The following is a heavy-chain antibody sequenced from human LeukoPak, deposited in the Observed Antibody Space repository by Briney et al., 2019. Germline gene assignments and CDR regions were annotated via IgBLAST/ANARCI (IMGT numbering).Heavy chain of an antibody. Sequence: GGSLRLSCVASGFTFSDYSMNWVRQAPGKGLEWVSYISSSGSTKNYADSVKGRFTIPRDSAKNSLYLQMNSLRDEDRAVYYCARVEAFWSGYAYYYYMDVWGKGTTVTVSS. J-gene: IGHJ6*03. CDR3: ARVEAFWSGYAYYYYMDV. CDR1: GFTFSDYS. CDR2: ISSSGSTK. D-gene: IGHD3-3*01. V-gene: IGHV3-48*02.